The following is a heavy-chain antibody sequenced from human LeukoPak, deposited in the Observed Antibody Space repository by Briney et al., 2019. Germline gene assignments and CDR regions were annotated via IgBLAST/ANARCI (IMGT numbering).Heavy chain of an antibody. CDR2: INHSGST. V-gene: IGHV4-34*01. CDR3: ARHELERRYFDP. D-gene: IGHD1-1*01. Sequence: PSETLSLTCAVYGGSFSGYYWSWIRQPPGKGLEWIGEINHSGSTNYNPSLKSRVTISVDTSKNQFSVKLRSVTASDTAVYYCARHELERRYFDPWGQGTLVTVSS. J-gene: IGHJ5*02. CDR1: GGSFSGYY.